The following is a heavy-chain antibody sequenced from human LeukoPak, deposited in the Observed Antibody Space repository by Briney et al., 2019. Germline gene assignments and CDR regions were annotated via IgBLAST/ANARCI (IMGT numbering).Heavy chain of an antibody. V-gene: IGHV3-30*18. Sequence: GRSLRLSCAASGFTFSSYGMHWVRQAPGKGLEWVAVISYDGSNKYYADSVKGRFTISRDNSKNTLYLQMNSLRAEDSAVYYCAKLARLRPFDYWGQGTLVTVSS. CDR3: AKLARLRPFDY. D-gene: IGHD4-17*01. J-gene: IGHJ4*02. CDR1: GFTFSSYG. CDR2: ISYDGSNK.